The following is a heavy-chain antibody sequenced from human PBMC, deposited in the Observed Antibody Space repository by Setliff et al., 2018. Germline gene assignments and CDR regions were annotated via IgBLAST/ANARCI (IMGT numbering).Heavy chain of an antibody. CDR1: GGSVSSTSHY. D-gene: IGHD3-10*01. V-gene: IGHV4-39*07. Sequence: SSETLSLTCNVSGGSVSSTSHYWGWIRQPPGKGMEWIGSVYYSGYTYYNPSLQSRVTISADMSKNQFSMKLTSVTAADTAVYYCARVDFTMIQGVLGLWGQGTLVTVSS. CDR2: VYYSGYT. CDR3: ARVDFTMIQGVLGL. J-gene: IGHJ1*01.